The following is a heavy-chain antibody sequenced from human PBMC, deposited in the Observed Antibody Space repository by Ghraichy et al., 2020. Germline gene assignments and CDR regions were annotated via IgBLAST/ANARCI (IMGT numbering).Heavy chain of an antibody. Sequence: GGSLRLSCAASGFTFSSYWMSWVRQAPGKGLEWVANIKQDGSEKYYVDSVKGRFTISRDNAKNSLYLQMNSLRAEDTAVYYCARDRLYYDILTGYYYYYMDVWGKGTTVTVSS. J-gene: IGHJ6*03. CDR1: GFTFSSYW. CDR2: IKQDGSEK. V-gene: IGHV3-7*01. D-gene: IGHD3-9*01. CDR3: ARDRLYYDILTGYYYYYMDV.